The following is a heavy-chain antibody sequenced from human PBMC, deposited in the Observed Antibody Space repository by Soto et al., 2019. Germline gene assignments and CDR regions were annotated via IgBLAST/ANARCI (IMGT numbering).Heavy chain of an antibody. Sequence: GASVKVSCKASGGTFSSYAISWVRQAPGQGLEWMGGIIPIFGTANYAQKFQGRVTITADESTSTAYMELSSLRSEDTAVYYCARVSVAAAVPTTSLLDYWGQGTLVTVSS. D-gene: IGHD6-13*01. J-gene: IGHJ4*02. V-gene: IGHV1-69*13. CDR3: ARVSVAAAVPTTSLLDY. CDR1: GGTFSSYA. CDR2: IIPIFGTA.